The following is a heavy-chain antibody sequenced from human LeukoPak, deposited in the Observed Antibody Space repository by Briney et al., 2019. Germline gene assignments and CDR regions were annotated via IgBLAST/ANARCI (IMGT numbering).Heavy chain of an antibody. Sequence: GGSLRLSCAASGFTFSSFTMSWVRQAPGKGLEWVSAMSGSGRSTYYADSVKGRFTISRDNSKNPLYLQMNSLRAEDTAIYYCARSFGYGVDAFDIWGQGTMVTVSS. V-gene: IGHV3-23*01. D-gene: IGHD5-18*01. CDR2: MSGSGRST. CDR1: GFTFSSFT. J-gene: IGHJ3*02. CDR3: ARSFGYGVDAFDI.